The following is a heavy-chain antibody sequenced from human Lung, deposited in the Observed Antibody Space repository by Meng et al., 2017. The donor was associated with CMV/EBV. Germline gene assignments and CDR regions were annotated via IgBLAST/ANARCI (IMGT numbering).Heavy chain of an antibody. CDR1: GFTVSSNY. CDR2: IYSGGRT. J-gene: IGHJ4*02. V-gene: IGHV3-66*02. CDR3: VRVNFGVVTYFDY. D-gene: IGHD3-3*01. Sequence: GESXKISCAASGFTVSSNYMTWVRQDPGKGLEWVSVIYSGGRTYYADSVKGRFTISRDNSKNSVYLQMNSLRPEDTAVYYCVRVNFGVVTYFDYWGQGTXVTVSS.